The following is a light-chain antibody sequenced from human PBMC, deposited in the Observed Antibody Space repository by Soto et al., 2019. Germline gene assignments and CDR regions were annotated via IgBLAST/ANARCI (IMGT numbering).Light chain of an antibody. V-gene: IGKV2-28*01. Sequence: EIVITHSRLTLPVTPGEPASISCRSSQSLLSNNTYNYLDWYVQKPGQSPQLLIYFGSNRAPGVPDRFSGSGSGTDFTLKINRVEAEDVGTYYCMQALQSLTFGQGTRLEIK. J-gene: IGKJ5*01. CDR2: FGS. CDR1: QSLLSNNTYNY. CDR3: MQALQSLT.